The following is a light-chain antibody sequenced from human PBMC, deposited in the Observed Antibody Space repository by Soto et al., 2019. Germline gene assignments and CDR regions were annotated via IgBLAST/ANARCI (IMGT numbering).Light chain of an antibody. J-gene: IGKJ4*01. Sequence: EIVLTQSPDTLSLSPGERATLSCRASQSVGSSFLAWYQQKPGQAPRLLIYRTSTSATGIPDRFTGRGSGTDFTLTISRLEPEDFAVYYCQQYENSPLTFGGGTKVEIK. CDR3: QQYENSPLT. V-gene: IGKV3-20*01. CDR2: RTS. CDR1: QSVGSSF.